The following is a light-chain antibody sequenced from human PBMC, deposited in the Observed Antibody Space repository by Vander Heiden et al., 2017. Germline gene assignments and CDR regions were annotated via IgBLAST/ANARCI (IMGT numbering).Light chain of an antibody. V-gene: IGLV2-14*01. Sequence: QSALTQPASVSGSPGQSLPLPCSGTTSDIGAYNYVSGFQQHPDKAPKLIIYDVSIRPSGVSNRFSGSKSGNTASLTISGLLPEDEADYFCSSYTSTSTLYVFGTGTKVTVL. CDR3: SSYTSTSTLYV. CDR1: TSDIGAYNY. CDR2: DVS. J-gene: IGLJ1*01.